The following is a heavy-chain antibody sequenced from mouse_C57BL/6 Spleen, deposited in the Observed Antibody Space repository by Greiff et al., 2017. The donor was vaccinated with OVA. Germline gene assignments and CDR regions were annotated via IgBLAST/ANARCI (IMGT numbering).Heavy chain of an antibody. Sequence: QVQLQQPGTELVKPGASVKLSCKASGYTFTSYWMHWVKQRPGQGLEWIGNINPSNGGTNYNEKFKSKATLTVDKSSSSAYMQLSSLTSEDAAVYYCARYPYYYAMDYWGQGTSVTVSS. CDR2: INPSNGGT. J-gene: IGHJ4*01. V-gene: IGHV1-53*01. CDR3: ARYPYYYAMDY. CDR1: GYTFTSYW.